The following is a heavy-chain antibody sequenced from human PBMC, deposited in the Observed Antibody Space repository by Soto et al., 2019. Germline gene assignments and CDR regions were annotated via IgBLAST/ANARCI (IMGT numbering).Heavy chain of an antibody. J-gene: IGHJ6*02. D-gene: IGHD3-16*01. CDR2: IIPILGET. CDR1: GTIFSSYT. CDR3: ARGLGGRMDD. Sequence: QVQLVQSGAEVKKPGSSVRVSCKASGTIFSSYTISWVRQAPGQGLEWMGRIIPILGETNSAQKFQDRVTLTTDKSKNTAYMELNSLGLEDTAVYYCARGLGGRMDDWGQGTTVTVSS. V-gene: IGHV1-69*08.